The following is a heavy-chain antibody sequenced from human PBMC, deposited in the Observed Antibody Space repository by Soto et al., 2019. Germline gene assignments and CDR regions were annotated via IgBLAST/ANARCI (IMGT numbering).Heavy chain of an antibody. Sequence: GGSLRLSCTASGFMFSSYTMNWVRQAPGKGLEWVSSVSFRGDIYYADSLEGRFTISRDDAKNSLYLQMNRLRDEDTAVYYGARGCSSASCYYYWGQGTRVTVSS. CDR1: GFMFSSYT. CDR2: VSFRGDI. J-gene: IGHJ4*02. CDR3: ARGCSSASCYYY. V-gene: IGHV3-21*01. D-gene: IGHD2-2*01.